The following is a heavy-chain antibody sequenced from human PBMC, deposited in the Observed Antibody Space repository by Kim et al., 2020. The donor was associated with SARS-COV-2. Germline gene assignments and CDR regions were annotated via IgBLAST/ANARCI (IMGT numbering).Heavy chain of an antibody. CDR3: ARDQRGMGGAIAVAPFDY. D-gene: IGHD6-19*01. V-gene: IGHV4-39*07. Sequence: SETLSLTCTVSGGSISSSSYYWGWIRQPPGKGLEWIGSIYYSGSTYYNPSLKSRVTISVDTSKNQFSLKLSSVTAADTAVYYCARDQRGMGGAIAVAPFDYWGQGTLVTVSS. J-gene: IGHJ4*02. CDR1: GGSISSSSYY. CDR2: IYYSGST.